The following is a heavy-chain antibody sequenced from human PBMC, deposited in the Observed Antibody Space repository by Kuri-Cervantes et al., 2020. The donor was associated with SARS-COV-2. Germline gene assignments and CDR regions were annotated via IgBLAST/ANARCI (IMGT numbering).Heavy chain of an antibody. D-gene: IGHD3-22*01. CDR3: ARDSGMIVVVIGAFDI. Sequence: GGSLRLSCTASGFNFNQYSLNWVRQAPGKGLEWLSSITISPSSMYYAASVRGRFTISRDNSKNTLYLQMNSLRAEDAAVYYCARDSGMIVVVIGAFDIWGQGTMVTVSS. J-gene: IGHJ3*02. CDR1: GFNFNQYS. V-gene: IGHV3-21*01. CDR2: ITISPSSM.